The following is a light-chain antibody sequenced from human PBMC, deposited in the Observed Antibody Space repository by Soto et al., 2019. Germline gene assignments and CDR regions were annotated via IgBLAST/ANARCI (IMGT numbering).Light chain of an antibody. J-gene: IGKJ1*01. V-gene: IGKV3-15*01. CDR3: QQYNNWRT. CDR1: QSVSNN. CDR2: GAS. Sequence: EIVMTQSPATLSVSPGERATLSCRASQSVSNNLAWYQQKPGQAPRLLIYGASTRATGIPARFSGSGSGTEFTLTISSLQSEDFALYYCQQYNNWRTFGQGTKVGIK.